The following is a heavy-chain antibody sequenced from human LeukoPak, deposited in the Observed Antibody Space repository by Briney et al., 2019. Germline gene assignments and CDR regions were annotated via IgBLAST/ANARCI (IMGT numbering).Heavy chain of an antibody. CDR2: INPSSGGT. V-gene: IGHV1-2*02. D-gene: IGHD5-12*01. J-gene: IGHJ4*02. Sequence: GASVKVSCMPSGYTFTAYYLHWVRQAPGQGREWMGWINPSSGGTNYEQKFQGRVTMTRDTSITTAYMDLSSLISDDTAVYYCARAYSGFEAFDYWGQGTLVTVSS. CDR1: GYTFTAYY. CDR3: ARAYSGFEAFDY.